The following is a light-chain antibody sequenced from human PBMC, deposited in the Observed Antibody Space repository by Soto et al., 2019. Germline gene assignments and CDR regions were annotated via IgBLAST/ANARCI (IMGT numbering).Light chain of an antibody. Sequence: QSVLTQPPSVSGAPGQRVTISCTGSSSNTGAGYDVHWYQQLPGTAPKLLIYGNNNRPSGVPDRFSGSKSGSSASLAITGLQAGDEADYYCQSYDSSLSGYVFGTGTKVTVL. J-gene: IGLJ1*01. CDR3: QSYDSSLSGYV. CDR2: GNN. CDR1: SSNTGAGYD. V-gene: IGLV1-40*01.